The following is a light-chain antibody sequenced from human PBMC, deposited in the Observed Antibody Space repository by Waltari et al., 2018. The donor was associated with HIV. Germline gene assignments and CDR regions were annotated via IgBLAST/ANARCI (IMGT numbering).Light chain of an antibody. CDR1: SSNPGSNA. CDR3: AAWDDSLNGYV. Sequence: QSVLTQPPSVSEAPRQRVTISCSGSSSNPGSNAVNLYQQVPGKAPKLLIYYDDLLSSGVSDRFSGSKSGTSASLAIRGLQSEDEADYYCAAWDDSLNGYVFGSGTKVTVL. V-gene: IGLV1-36*01. J-gene: IGLJ1*01. CDR2: YDD.